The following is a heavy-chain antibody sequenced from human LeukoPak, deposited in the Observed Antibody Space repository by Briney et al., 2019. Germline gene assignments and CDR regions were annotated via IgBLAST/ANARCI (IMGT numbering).Heavy chain of an antibody. CDR3: TRGRYDCGWGNYGH. CDR1: GYSFSNYA. V-gene: IGHV1-18*01. Sequence: ASVKVSCKTSGYSFSNYAISWVRQAPGQGLEWMGWIGPYNSNTHYAQNLEDRVTMTIDTSTSTGYMELRSLRSDDTATYFCTRGRYDCGWGNYGHWGQGTLVTVSS. CDR2: IGPYNSNT. D-gene: IGHD3-16*01. J-gene: IGHJ4*02.